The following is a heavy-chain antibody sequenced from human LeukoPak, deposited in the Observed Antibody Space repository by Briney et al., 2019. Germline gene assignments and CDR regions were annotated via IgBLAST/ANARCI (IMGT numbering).Heavy chain of an antibody. D-gene: IGHD3-16*01. V-gene: IGHV3-33*06. CDR2: IWYDGSNK. J-gene: IGHJ3*02. CDR3: AKGAEAFDI. CDR1: GFTFSSYG. Sequence: PGRSLRLSCAASGFTFSSYGMHWVRQAPGKGLEWVAVIWYDGSNKYYADSVKGRFTISRDNSKNTLYLQMNSLRAEDTAVYFCAKGAEAFDIWGQGTMVTVSS.